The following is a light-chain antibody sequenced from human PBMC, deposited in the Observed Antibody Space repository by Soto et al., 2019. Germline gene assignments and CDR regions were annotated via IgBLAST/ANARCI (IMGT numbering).Light chain of an antibody. Sequence: EIVMTQSPATLSVSPGERGTLSCRASQSVNSNLAWYQQKPGQAPRLLIDGASTRATGIPARFSGSGSGTEFTLTISSLQSEDFVVYYCQQYNNWPYTFGQGTKLEIK. CDR3: QQYNNWPYT. CDR2: GAS. J-gene: IGKJ2*01. CDR1: QSVNSN. V-gene: IGKV3D-15*01.